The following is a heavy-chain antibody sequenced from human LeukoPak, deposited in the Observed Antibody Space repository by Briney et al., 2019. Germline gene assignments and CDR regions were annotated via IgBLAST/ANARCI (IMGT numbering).Heavy chain of an antibody. D-gene: IGHD3-3*01. J-gene: IGHJ4*02. CDR2: ISYDGSNK. V-gene: IGHV3-30*04. CDR3: ARDWTQYYDFWSAPEPYFDY. CDR1: GFTFSSYA. Sequence: GGSLRLSCAASGFTFSSYAMHWVRQAPGKGLEWVAVISYDGSNKYYADSVKGRFTISRDNSKNTLYLQMNSLRADDTAVYYCARDWTQYYDFWSAPEPYFDYWGQGTLVTVSS.